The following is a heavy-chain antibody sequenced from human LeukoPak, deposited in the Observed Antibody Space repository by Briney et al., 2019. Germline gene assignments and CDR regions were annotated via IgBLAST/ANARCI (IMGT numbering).Heavy chain of an antibody. CDR2: INAGNGNT. D-gene: IGHD2-2*01. V-gene: IGHV1-3*01. CDR1: GYTFTSYA. Sequence: ASVKVSCKASGYTFTSYAMHWVRQAPGQRLEWMGWINAGNGNTKYSQKFQGRVTITRDTSASTAYMELSSLRSEDTAVYYCARSVDQLLPASYNWFDPWGQGTLVTVS. J-gene: IGHJ5*02. CDR3: ARSVDQLLPASYNWFDP.